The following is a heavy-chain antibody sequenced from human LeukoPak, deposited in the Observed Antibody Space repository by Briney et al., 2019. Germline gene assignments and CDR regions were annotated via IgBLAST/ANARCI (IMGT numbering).Heavy chain of an antibody. CDR3: ARVPQLSSSRSGVYYYYYGMDV. J-gene: IGHJ6*02. CDR1: GYTFTSYD. Sequence: ASVKVSCKASGYTFTSYDINWVRQATGQGLEWMGWMNPNSGNTGYAQKFQGRVTMTRNTSISTAYMELSSLRSEDTAVYHCARVPQLSSSRSGVYYYYYGMDVWGQGTTVTVSS. V-gene: IGHV1-8*01. D-gene: IGHD6-13*01. CDR2: MNPNSGNT.